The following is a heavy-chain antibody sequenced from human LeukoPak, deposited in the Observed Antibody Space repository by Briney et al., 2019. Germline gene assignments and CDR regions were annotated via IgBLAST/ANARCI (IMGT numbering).Heavy chain of an antibody. CDR1: GFTFSSYG. D-gene: IGHD3-22*01. CDR3: AKGSYYDSSGSFYFDY. J-gene: IGHJ4*02. CDR2: IWYDGSNK. V-gene: IGHV3-33*06. Sequence: GGSLRLSCAASGFTFSSYGMHWVRQAPGKGLEWVAAIWYDGSNKYFADSVRGRFTISRDNSKNALYLQMNSLRAEDTAVYYCAKGSYYDSSGSFYFDYWGQGTLVTVSS.